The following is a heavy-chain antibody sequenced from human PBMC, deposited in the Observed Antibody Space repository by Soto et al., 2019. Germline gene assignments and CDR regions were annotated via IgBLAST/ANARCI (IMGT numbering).Heavy chain of an antibody. CDR3: ARDLYYDSSGYDAFDI. Sequence: QVQLVQSGAEVKKPGSSVKVSCKASGGTFSSSTISWVRQAPGQGLEWMGRIIPILGIANYAQKFQGRVTITADKSTSTAYMELSSLRSEDTAVYYCARDLYYDSSGYDAFDIWGQGTMVTVSS. V-gene: IGHV1-69*08. D-gene: IGHD3-22*01. CDR2: IIPILGIA. J-gene: IGHJ3*02. CDR1: GGTFSSST.